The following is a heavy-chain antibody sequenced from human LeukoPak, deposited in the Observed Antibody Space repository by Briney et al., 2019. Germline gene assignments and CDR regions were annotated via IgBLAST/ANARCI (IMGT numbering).Heavy chain of an antibody. D-gene: IGHD6-13*01. J-gene: IGHJ6*02. CDR3: ARIPPDSSSWKTYYYYYGMDV. V-gene: IGHV1-69*02. CDR1: GGTFSSYT. Sequence: SVKVSCKASGGTFSSYTISWVRQAPGQGLEWMGRIIPTLGIANYAQKFQGRVTITADKSTSTAYMELSSLRSEDTAVYYCARIPPDSSSWKTYYYYYGMDVWGQGTTVTVSS. CDR2: IIPTLGIA.